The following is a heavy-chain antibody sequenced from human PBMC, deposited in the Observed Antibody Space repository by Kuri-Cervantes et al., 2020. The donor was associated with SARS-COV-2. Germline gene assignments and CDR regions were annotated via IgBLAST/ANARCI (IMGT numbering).Heavy chain of an antibody. Sequence: GSLRLSCTVSGGSISGYYWSWIRQPAGKGLEWIGRIYTSGSTNYNPSLKSRVTMSVDTSKNQFSLKLNSVTAADTAVYYCARDSRSYYQVLLDHFYYSYMDVWGKGTTVTVSS. CDR3: ARDSRSYYQVLLDHFYYSYMDV. D-gene: IGHD1-26*01. V-gene: IGHV4-4*07. CDR1: GGSISGYY. J-gene: IGHJ6*03. CDR2: IYTSGST.